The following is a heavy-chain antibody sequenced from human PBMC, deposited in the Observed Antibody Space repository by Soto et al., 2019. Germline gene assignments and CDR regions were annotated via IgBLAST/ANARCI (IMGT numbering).Heavy chain of an antibody. CDR2: MNPNSGNT. J-gene: IGHJ4*02. Sequence: SVKVSCKASGYTFTSYDINWVRQATGQGLEWMGWMNPNSGNTGYAQKFQGRVTMTRNTSISTAYMELSSLRSEDTAVYYCARARYGSGSYYKRYYFDYWGQGTLVTVSS. CDR3: ARARYGSGSYYKRYYFDY. V-gene: IGHV1-8*01. CDR1: GYTFTSYD. D-gene: IGHD3-10*01.